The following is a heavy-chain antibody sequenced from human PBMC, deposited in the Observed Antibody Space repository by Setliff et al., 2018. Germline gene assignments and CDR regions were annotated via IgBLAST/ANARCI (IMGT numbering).Heavy chain of an antibody. CDR1: GDSFNNYA. Sequence: GASVKVSCKASGDSFNNYAISWVRQAPGQGLEWMGMINPGGGSTTYAQKFQGRVTMTRDTSTSTVYMELSSLRTEDTAVYYCARGYYDSYARYYVVGDYWGQGTPVTVSS. CDR3: ARGYYDSYARYYVVGDY. V-gene: IGHV1-46*02. CDR2: INPGGGST. D-gene: IGHD3-22*01. J-gene: IGHJ4*02.